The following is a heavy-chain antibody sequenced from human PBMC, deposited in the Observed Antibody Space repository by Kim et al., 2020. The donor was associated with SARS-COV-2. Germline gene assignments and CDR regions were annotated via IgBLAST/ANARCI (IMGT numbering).Heavy chain of an antibody. Sequence: YADHGQGRFTISRDNSKNTLYLQMNSLRAENTAVYYWAKDNGILQYYFDYWGQGTLVTVSS. CDR3: AKDNGILQYYFDY. V-gene: IGHV3-30-3*02. D-gene: IGHD3-3*01. J-gene: IGHJ4*02.